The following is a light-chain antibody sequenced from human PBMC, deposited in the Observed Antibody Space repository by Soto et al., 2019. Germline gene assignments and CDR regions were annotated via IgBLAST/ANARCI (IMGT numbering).Light chain of an antibody. CDR3: PPRKKWHSLT. V-gene: IGKV3-11*01. CDR2: DAS. Sequence: EIVLTQSPATLSLSPGERATLSCRASQSISFHLSWYQQRPGQAPRILIYDASNRDSGIPARFSGSGSGKDFTLTISSLQSEDFAVYYCPPRKKWHSLTFGGGTKVE. CDR1: QSISFH. J-gene: IGKJ4*01.